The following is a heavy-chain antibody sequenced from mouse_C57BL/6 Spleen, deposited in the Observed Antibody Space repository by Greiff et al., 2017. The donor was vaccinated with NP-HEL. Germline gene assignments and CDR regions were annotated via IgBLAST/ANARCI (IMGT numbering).Heavy chain of an antibody. J-gene: IGHJ3*01. CDR3: AKLGDWAY. CDR1: GFSLTSYG. CDR2: IWGGGST. Sequence: QVQLKESGPGLVAPSQSLSITCTVSGFSLTSYGVDWVRQPPGKGLEWLGVIWGGGSTNYNSALMSRLSISKDNSKRQVFLTMNSLQTYDTAMYYCAKLGDWAYWGQGTLVTVSA. V-gene: IGHV2-9*01.